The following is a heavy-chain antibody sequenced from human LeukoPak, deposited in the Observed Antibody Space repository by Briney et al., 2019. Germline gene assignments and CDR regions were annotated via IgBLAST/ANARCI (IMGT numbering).Heavy chain of an antibody. Sequence: SETLSLTCAVYGGSFSGYYWSWIRQPPGKGLEWIAVINHSGSTNHNPSLKSRVTISVDTSKHPFPLTLSSVTAADTAVYYCARGSGGRSTTLGMDVWGQGTTVTVSS. CDR3: ARGSGGRSTTLGMDV. J-gene: IGHJ6*02. V-gene: IGHV4-34*01. CDR2: INHSGST. CDR1: GGSFSGYY. D-gene: IGHD2-15*01.